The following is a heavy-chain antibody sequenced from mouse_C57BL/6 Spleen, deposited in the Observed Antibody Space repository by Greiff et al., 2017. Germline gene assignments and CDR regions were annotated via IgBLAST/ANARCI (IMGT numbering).Heavy chain of an antibody. V-gene: IGHV14-2*01. D-gene: IGHD1-1*01. Sequence: VQLQQSGAELVKPGASVKLSCTASGFNIKDYYMHWVKQRTEQGLEWIGRIDPEDGETKYAPKFKGKATITADTSSNTAYLQLSSLTSEDTAVYYCAPTPYYGSSYDWFAYWGQGTLVTVSA. CDR2: IDPEDGET. CDR1: GFNIKDYY. CDR3: APTPYYGSSYDWFAY. J-gene: IGHJ3*01.